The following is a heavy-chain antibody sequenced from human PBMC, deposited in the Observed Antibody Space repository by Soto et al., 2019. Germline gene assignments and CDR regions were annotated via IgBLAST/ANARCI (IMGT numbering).Heavy chain of an antibody. CDR2: INAGNGNT. J-gene: IGHJ4*01. CDR1: GYTFTSYA. CDR3: ATDSYSSITIVRFDY. V-gene: IGHV1-3*01. Sequence: ASVKVSCKASGYTFTSYAMHWVRQAPGQRLEWMGWINAGNGNTEYSQKFQGRVTITRDTSASTAYMELSSLRSEDTAVYYCATDSYSSITIVRFDYWGHGTLVTVSS. D-gene: IGHD2-2*01.